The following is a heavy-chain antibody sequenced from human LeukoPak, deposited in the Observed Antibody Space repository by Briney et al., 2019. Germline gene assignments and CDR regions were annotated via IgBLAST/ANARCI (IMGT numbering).Heavy chain of an antibody. J-gene: IGHJ4*01. CDR1: GFTFSSYA. CDR2: ISGSGGST. V-gene: IGHV3-23*01. CDR3: AKDYRGVAAAGTRGYFDY. Sequence: PGGSLRLSCAASGFTFSSYAMSWVRQAPGKGLEWVSAISGSGGSTYYADSVKGRFTISRDNSKNTLYLQMNSLRAEDTAVYYCAKDYRGVAAAGTRGYFDYWGHGTLVTVSS. D-gene: IGHD6-13*01.